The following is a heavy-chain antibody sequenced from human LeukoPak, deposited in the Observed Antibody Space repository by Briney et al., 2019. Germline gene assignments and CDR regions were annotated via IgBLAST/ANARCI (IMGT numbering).Heavy chain of an antibody. J-gene: IGHJ4*02. Sequence: GGSLRLSCAASGFTFNNYAMSWVRQAPGKGLEWVSNVSGSGRGENTYYADSVKGRFTISRDNSKNTLILQMNSLRAEDTAVYYCAKSGYNRFDYWGQGILVTVSS. V-gene: IGHV3-23*01. D-gene: IGHD5-24*01. CDR1: GFTFNNYA. CDR3: AKSGYNRFDY. CDR2: VSGSGRGENT.